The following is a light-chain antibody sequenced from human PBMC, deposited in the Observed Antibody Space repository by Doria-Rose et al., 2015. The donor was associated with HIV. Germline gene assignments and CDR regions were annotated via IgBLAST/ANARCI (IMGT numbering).Light chain of an antibody. Sequence: TQSPESLGMSLGERATLNCKSNQSLLYTSKNYLAWYQQKPGQPPKLLIYWASTRQSGVPARFSGGGSGTDVTLSISSLEAEDVAVYYCQQYYDTPSFGPGTTVDIK. CDR1: QSLLYTSKNY. J-gene: IGKJ3*01. CDR2: WAS. V-gene: IGKV4-1*01. CDR3: QQYYDTPS.